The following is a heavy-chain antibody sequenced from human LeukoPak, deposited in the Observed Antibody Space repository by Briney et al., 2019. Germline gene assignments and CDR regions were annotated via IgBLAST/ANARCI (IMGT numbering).Heavy chain of an antibody. CDR3: VRDNDRFSFDM. D-gene: IGHD1-1*01. CDR1: GFTLSRYW. J-gene: IGHJ3*02. Sequence: GGSLRLSCVASGFTLSRYWMHWVRQDPGKGLMWVSRSKGDGTYTNSADSVKGRFTISRDNVKNTLYLQMDSLRAEDTAVYYCVRDNDRFSFDMWGQGTMVTVSS. CDR2: SKGDGTYT. V-gene: IGHV3-74*01.